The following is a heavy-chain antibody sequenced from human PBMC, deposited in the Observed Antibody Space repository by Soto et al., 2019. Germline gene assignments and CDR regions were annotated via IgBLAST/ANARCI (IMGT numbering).Heavy chain of an antibody. V-gene: IGHV3-23*01. CDR2: ISGSGGST. J-gene: IGHJ4*02. Sequence: VGSLRLSCAVSGFTFSNYAMGWVRQAPGKGLEWVSGISGSGGSTYYADSVKGRFTISRDSSKNTLFLQMNSLRAEDTAIYYCAKDAARSRGVVISTDGNYWGQGTLVTVSS. CDR3: AKDAARSRGVVISTDGNY. D-gene: IGHD3-10*01. CDR1: GFTFSNYA.